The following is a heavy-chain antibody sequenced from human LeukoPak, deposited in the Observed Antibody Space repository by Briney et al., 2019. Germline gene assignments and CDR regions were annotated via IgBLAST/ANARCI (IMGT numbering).Heavy chain of an antibody. CDR3: ARQHSSGYYSPHYYYGMDV. CDR2: FSAYKGNT. Sequence: ASVKVSCKSSGYTFTTYGIIWVRQAPGQGLEWMGWFSAYKGNTNYAQKLQGRVTMTTEISTSTAYMELRSLRSDDTAVYYCARQHSSGYYSPHYYYGMDVWGQGTTVTVSS. CDR1: GYTFTTYG. J-gene: IGHJ6*02. V-gene: IGHV1-18*01. D-gene: IGHD3-22*01.